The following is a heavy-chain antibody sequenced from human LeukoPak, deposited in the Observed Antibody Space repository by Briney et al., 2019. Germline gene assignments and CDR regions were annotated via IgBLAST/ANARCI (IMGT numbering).Heavy chain of an antibody. D-gene: IGHD2-15*01. CDR1: GFTFSSYA. V-gene: IGHV3-23*01. J-gene: IGHJ6*02. Sequence: GGSLRLSCAASGFTFSSYAMSWVRQAPGKGLEWVSSISAAGGDSYYADSVKGRFTISRDNSKNTLFLQMSSLRAEDTAKYYCARGTAYCSGGTCFYYYYGLDVWGQGTTVTVSS. CDR2: ISAAGGDS. CDR3: ARGTAYCSGGTCFYYYYGLDV.